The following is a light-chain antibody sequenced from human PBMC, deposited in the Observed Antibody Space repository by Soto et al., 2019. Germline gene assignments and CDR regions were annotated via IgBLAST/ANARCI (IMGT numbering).Light chain of an antibody. Sequence: QSVLTQPPSASGSPGQSVTISCTGTSSDVGGYNYVSWYQQHPGKAPKLMIYEVSKRPSGVPDRFSGSKSGTTASLTVSGHKAEDEADYYCSSYAGSNNWVFGGGTKVTVL. CDR3: SSYAGSNNWV. CDR1: SSDVGGYNY. V-gene: IGLV2-8*01. CDR2: EVS. J-gene: IGLJ3*02.